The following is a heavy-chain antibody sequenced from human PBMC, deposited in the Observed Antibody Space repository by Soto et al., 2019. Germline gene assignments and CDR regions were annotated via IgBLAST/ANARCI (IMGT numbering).Heavy chain of an antibody. CDR2: IYYSGST. J-gene: IGHJ6*02. Sequence: SETLSLTCTVSGGSISSSTYYWGWIRQPPGKGLDWIGSIYYSGSTYYNPSLKSRVTISVDTSKNQFSLKLSSVTAADTAVYYCARHYYGSRSKYGMDVWGQGTTVTVSS. CDR3: ARHYYGSRSKYGMDV. D-gene: IGHD3-10*01. V-gene: IGHV4-39*01. CDR1: GGSISSSTYY.